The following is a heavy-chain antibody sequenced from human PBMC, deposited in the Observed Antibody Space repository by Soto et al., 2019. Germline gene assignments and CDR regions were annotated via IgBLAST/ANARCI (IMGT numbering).Heavy chain of an antibody. CDR1: GFTFSSYW. CDR2: IKQDGSEK. Sequence: GGSLRLSCAASGFTFSSYWMSWVRQAPGQGLEWVANIKQDGSEKYYVDSVKGRFTISRDNGKNSLYLQMNSLRAEDTAVYYCARDPGENYYDSSGYYYSGLFDYWGQGTLVTVSS. J-gene: IGHJ4*02. D-gene: IGHD3-22*01. V-gene: IGHV3-7*03. CDR3: ARDPGENYYDSSGYYYSGLFDY.